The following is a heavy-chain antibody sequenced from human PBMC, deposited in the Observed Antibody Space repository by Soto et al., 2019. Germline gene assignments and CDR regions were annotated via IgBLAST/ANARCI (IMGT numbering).Heavy chain of an antibody. CDR3: ASTTEATMDV. J-gene: IGHJ6*02. Sequence: QAQLMQSGAEVKKPGASVKLSCKTSGYFFTNYYIHWVRQAPGQGLEWMGIIDTNGGSTFYAQKFQGIVTMTKDTSTSTVYMDLSSLRSEDTAVYYCASTTEATMDVWGQGTTVTVSS. CDR1: GYFFTNYY. V-gene: IGHV1-46*01. D-gene: IGHD5-12*01. CDR2: IDTNGGST.